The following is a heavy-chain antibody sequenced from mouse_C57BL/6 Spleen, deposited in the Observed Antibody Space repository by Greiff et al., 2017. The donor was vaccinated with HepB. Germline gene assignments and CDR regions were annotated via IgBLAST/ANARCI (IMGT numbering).Heavy chain of an antibody. Sequence: EVKLMESGAELVRPGASVKLSCTASGFNIKDDYMHWVKQRPEQGLEWIGWIDPENGDTEYASKFQGKATITADTSSNTAYLQLSSLTSEDTAVYYCTPLLRLAMDYWGQGTSVTVSS. CDR1: GFNIKDDY. V-gene: IGHV14-4*01. D-gene: IGHD2-4*01. CDR3: TPLLRLAMDY. J-gene: IGHJ4*01. CDR2: IDPENGDT.